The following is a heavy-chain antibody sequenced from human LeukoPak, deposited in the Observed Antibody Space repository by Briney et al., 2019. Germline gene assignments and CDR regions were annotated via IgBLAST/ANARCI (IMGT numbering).Heavy chain of an antibody. D-gene: IGHD4-23*01. CDR3: ARDGNGYYYYYMDV. Sequence: VSVKVSCKTSGYTFTSYGISWVRQAPGQGLEWMGWIGAYNGNTNYAQKLQGRVTMTTGTSTSTAYMELRSLRSDDTAVYYCARDGNGYYYYYMDVWGKGTTVTISS. CDR2: IGAYNGNT. V-gene: IGHV1-18*01. J-gene: IGHJ6*03. CDR1: GYTFTSYG.